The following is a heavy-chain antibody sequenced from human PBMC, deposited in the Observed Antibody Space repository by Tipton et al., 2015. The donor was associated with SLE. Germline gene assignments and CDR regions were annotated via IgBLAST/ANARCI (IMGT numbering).Heavy chain of an antibody. CDR2: IYYSGST. V-gene: IGHV4-39*01. Sequence: LRLSCTVSGGSISSSSYYWGWIRQPPGKGLEWIGSIYYSGSTYYNPSLKSRVTISVDTSKNQFSLKLSSVTAADTAVYYCARVATMVRGVTAVFDYWGQGTLATVSS. CDR3: ARVATMVRGVTAVFDY. D-gene: IGHD3-10*01. J-gene: IGHJ4*02. CDR1: GGSISSSSYY.